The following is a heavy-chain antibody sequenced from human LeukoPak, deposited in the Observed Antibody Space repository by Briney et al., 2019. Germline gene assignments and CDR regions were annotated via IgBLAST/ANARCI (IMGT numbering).Heavy chain of an antibody. J-gene: IGHJ1*01. CDR2: VNPCGSSQ. Sequence: GGSVSLSCMVSGVALGGSWMSWVRQSPGRGLEWVGNVNPCGSSQNQVDPVKGRFNIPRDNAQKSLQLQMKTLRVEDTAVYYCASTLPYCREDDRAVGGQGTLVTVSS. D-gene: IGHD2-15*01. CDR3: ASTLPYCREDDRAV. V-gene: IGHV3-7*01. CDR1: GVALGGSW.